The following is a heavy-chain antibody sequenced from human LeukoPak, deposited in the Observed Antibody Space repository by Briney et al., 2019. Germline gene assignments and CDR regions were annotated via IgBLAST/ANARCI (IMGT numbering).Heavy chain of an antibody. D-gene: IGHD7-27*01. V-gene: IGHV4-39*07. Sequence: SETLSLTCTVSGGSISSSSYYWGWIRQPPGKGLEWIGGIYYSGSTYYNPSLKSRVTISVDTSKNQFSLKLSSVTAADTAVYYCARDGPYWGGFDYWGQGTLVTVSS. J-gene: IGHJ4*02. CDR3: ARDGPYWGGFDY. CDR1: GGSISSSSYY. CDR2: IYYSGST.